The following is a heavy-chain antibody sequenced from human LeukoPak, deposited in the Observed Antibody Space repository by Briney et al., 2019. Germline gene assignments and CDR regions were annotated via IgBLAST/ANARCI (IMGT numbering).Heavy chain of an antibody. CDR1: GFTFSNAW. CDR3: TTFRSSY. V-gene: IGHV3-15*07. CDR2: IKSKNDGGTT. J-gene: IGHJ4*02. Sequence: GGSLRLSCAASGFTFSNAWMNWVRQAPGKGLEWVGRIKSKNDGGTTDYAAPVKGRFTISRDDSKNMLYLQMNSLKIEDTALYYCTTFRSSYWGQGTLVTVSS.